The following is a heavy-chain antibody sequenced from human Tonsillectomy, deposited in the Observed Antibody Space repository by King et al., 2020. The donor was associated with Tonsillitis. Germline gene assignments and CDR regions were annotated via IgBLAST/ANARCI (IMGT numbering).Heavy chain of an antibody. CDR2: MYYSGST. CDR1: GDSISNFW. V-gene: IGHV4-59*01. J-gene: IGHJ3*01. D-gene: IGHD3-22*01. Sequence: QVQLHESGPGLVKPSETLSLTCTVSGDSISNFWWSWIRQPPGKGLEWIASMYYSGSTDYNPSLKSRVTVSVDTSRNQFSLKLNAVTAADTAVYYCARPGYYVPSGYYYFAFAVWGQGTMVTVSS. CDR3: ARPGYYVPSGYYYFAFAV.